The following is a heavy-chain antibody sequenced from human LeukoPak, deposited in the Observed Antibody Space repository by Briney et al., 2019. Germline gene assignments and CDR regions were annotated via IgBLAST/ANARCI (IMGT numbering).Heavy chain of an antibody. D-gene: IGHD1-14*01. V-gene: IGHV3-11*01. J-gene: IGHJ3*02. CDR1: GFTFSDYY. CDR3: TTGDAFDI. Sequence: GGSLRLSCAASGFTFSDYYMSWIRQAPGKGLEWVSYISGSGSAIYYADSVRGRFTISRDNAKNSLHLQMNSLKTEDTAVYYCTTGDAFDIWGQGTMVTVSS. CDR2: ISGSGSAI.